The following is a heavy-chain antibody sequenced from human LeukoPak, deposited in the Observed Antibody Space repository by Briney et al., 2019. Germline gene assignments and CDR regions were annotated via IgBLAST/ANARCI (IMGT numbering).Heavy chain of an antibody. CDR1: GFTFSNYA. V-gene: IGHV3-23*01. CDR3: AKGYTSSWYPSFQH. J-gene: IGHJ1*01. CDR2: ISGSGDNT. D-gene: IGHD6-13*01. Sequence: PGGSLRLSCAASGFTFSNYAMSWVRQAPGKGLEWVSGISGSGDNTNYADSVKGRFTISRDNSKNTLYLQMTSLRAEDTAVFYCAKGYTSSWYPSFQHWGQGTLVTVSP.